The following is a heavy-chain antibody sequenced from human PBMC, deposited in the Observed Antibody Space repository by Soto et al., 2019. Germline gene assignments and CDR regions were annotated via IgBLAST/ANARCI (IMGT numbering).Heavy chain of an antibody. Sequence: GGSLRLSCAASGFTFSSYSMNWVRQAPGKGLEWISIIYSAGNTYYADSVKGRFTISRDNSKNTLYLQMNSLGAEDTAVYYCARDFVVGGPTINYYYGMDVWGQGTTVTAP. CDR1: GFTFSSYS. J-gene: IGHJ6*02. CDR3: ARDFVVGGPTINYYYGMDV. V-gene: IGHV3-66*01. CDR2: IYSAGNT. D-gene: IGHD1-26*01.